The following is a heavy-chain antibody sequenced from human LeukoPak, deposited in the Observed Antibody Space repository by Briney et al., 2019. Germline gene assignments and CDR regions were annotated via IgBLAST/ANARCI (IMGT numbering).Heavy chain of an antibody. D-gene: IGHD3-22*01. V-gene: IGHV1-2*02. CDR3: ARNRFYDSSGPTQN. Sequence: ASVKVSCKASGYTFTGYYMHWVRQAPGQGLEWMGWINPNSGGTNYAQKFQGRVTMTRDTSISTAYMELSRLRSDDTAVYYCARNRFYDSSGPTQNWGQGTLVTVSS. J-gene: IGHJ4*02. CDR2: INPNSGGT. CDR1: GYTFTGYY.